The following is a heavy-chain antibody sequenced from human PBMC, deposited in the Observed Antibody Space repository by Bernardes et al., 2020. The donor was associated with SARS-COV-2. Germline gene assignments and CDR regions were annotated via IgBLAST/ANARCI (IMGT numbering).Heavy chain of an antibody. J-gene: IGHJ4*02. D-gene: IGHD3-10*01. CDR1: GSDFSDYW. CDR2: IKRDGSET. V-gene: IGHV3-7*03. Sequence: WGSLRLSCAGSGSDFSDYWMTWVRQAPGKGLEWVANIKRDGSETYYVDSVKGRFTISRDNSKNTLYMQMNSLRAEDTAVYYCAKNSGSLLWLHQARPLDFWGQGALVTVSS. CDR3: AKNSGSLLWLHQARPLDF.